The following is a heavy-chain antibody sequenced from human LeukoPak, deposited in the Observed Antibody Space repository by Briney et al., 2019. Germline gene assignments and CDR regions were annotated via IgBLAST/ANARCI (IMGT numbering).Heavy chain of an antibody. CDR3: ARRQYSGYDFDF. D-gene: IGHD5-12*01. Sequence: GESLKISCKGSGYIFTNYWIGWVRQMPGKGLEWMGIIYPRDSDTRYSPSFQGQVTVSADKFISTAYLQWSSLEASDTAMYYCARRQYSGYDFDFWGQGTLVTVSS. V-gene: IGHV5-51*01. J-gene: IGHJ4*02. CDR2: IYPRDSDT. CDR1: GYIFTNYW.